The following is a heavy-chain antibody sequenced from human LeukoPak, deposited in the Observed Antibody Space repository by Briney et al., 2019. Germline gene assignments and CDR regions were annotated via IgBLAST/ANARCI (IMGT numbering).Heavy chain of an antibody. J-gene: IGHJ6*02. Sequence: GESLKISCKGSGYIFSNYWIGWVRQMPGKGLEWMGIIYPGDSETRYRPSFQGQVTISADKSISTAYLQWSSLKASDTAMYYCARQDGSPTMVREYYYYYGMDVWGQGTTVTVSS. V-gene: IGHV5-51*01. D-gene: IGHD3-10*01. CDR3: ARQDGSPTMVREYYYYYGMDV. CDR1: GYIFSNYW. CDR2: IYPGDSET.